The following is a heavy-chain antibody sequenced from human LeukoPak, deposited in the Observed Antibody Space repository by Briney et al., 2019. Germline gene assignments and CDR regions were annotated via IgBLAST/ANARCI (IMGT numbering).Heavy chain of an antibody. CDR2: ICTYNGNT. CDR3: ARSMVRAVTQVASDY. Sequence: ASVKVSCKASGYTYTDYGINWVRQAPGQGLEWMGWICTYNGNTIYAEKLQGRVTMTRDTSTSTAYMDLRSLRPDDTAVYYCARSMVRAVTQVASDYWGQGTLVTVSS. V-gene: IGHV1-18*01. CDR1: GYTYTDYG. D-gene: IGHD3-10*01. J-gene: IGHJ4*02.